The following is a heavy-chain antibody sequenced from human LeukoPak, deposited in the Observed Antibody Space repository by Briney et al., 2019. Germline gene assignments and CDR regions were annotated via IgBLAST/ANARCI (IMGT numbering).Heavy chain of an antibody. Sequence: PGGSLRLSCAASGFTFSNYAMSWVRQAPGKGLEWVSAISANGGSTYYADSVKGRFTIYRDNSKSTLYLQMNRLRAEDTAVYYCAKASGGSGSSLDYWGQGTLVTVSS. V-gene: IGHV3-23*01. CDR3: AKASGGSGSSLDY. CDR1: GFTFSNYA. D-gene: IGHD3-10*01. J-gene: IGHJ4*02. CDR2: ISANGGST.